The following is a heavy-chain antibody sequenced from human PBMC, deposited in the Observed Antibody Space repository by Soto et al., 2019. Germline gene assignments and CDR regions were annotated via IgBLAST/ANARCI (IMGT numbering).Heavy chain of an antibody. CDR2: ISYDGSNK. D-gene: IGHD6-13*01. V-gene: IGHV3-30-3*01. CDR3: ARRLSIAAAGMLYYYYGMDV. J-gene: IGHJ6*02. Sequence: GWSLRLSCAASGFTFSSYAMHWVRQAPGKGLEWVAVISYDGSNKYYADSVKGRFTISRDNSKNTLYLQMNSLRAEDTAVYYCARRLSIAAAGMLYYYYGMDVWGQGTTVTVSS. CDR1: GFTFSSYA.